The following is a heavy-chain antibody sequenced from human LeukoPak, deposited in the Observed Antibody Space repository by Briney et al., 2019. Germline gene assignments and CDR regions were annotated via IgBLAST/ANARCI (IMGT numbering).Heavy chain of an antibody. CDR2: ILPIFDTS. CDR3: ARVELTTTMGGFDF. Sequence: GASAKVSCKAAGGTFSNYAISWVRQAPGQGLEWMGGILPIFDTSTYAQGSQGRVTITADESTSTAYMELSSLRSEDTAIYYCARVELTTTMGGFDFWGQGTLVTVSS. CDR1: GGTFSNYA. V-gene: IGHV1-69*13. D-gene: IGHD4-11*01. J-gene: IGHJ4*02.